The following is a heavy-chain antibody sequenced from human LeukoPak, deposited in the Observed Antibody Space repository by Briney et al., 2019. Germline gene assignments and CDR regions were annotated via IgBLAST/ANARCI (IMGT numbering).Heavy chain of an antibody. CDR3: AKGPVRRPLGYCSGGSCYSVAYYGMDV. V-gene: IGHV3-30*18. D-gene: IGHD2-15*01. Sequence: PSRSLRLSCAASGFTFSSYRMHWVCQAPGKGLEWVAVISYDGSNKYYADSVKGRFTISRDNSKNTLYLQMNSLRAEDTAVYYCAKGPVRRPLGYCSGGSCYSVAYYGMDVWGQGTTVTVSS. J-gene: IGHJ6*02. CDR2: ISYDGSNK. CDR1: GFTFSSYR.